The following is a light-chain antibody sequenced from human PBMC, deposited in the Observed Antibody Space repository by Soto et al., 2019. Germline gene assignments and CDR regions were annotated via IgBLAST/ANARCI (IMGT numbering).Light chain of an antibody. J-gene: IGKJ1*01. CDR2: AAS. CDR3: QKYNSAPWT. Sequence: DIPMTQSPSPPSASLGDRDTLPFQASQDISNYLNWYQQKPGKAPKLLIYAASTLQSGVPSRFSGSGSGTDFTLTISSLQPEDVATYYCQKYNSAPWTFGQGTKVDIK. CDR1: QDISNY. V-gene: IGKV1-27*01.